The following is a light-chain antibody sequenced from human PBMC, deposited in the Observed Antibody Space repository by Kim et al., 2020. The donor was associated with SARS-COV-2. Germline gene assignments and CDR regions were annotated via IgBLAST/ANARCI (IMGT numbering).Light chain of an antibody. CDR3: TSYAGSHNLV. V-gene: IGLV2-8*01. Sequence: QSVTLSCTGTSSDVGGYNYVSWYQHHPGKAPKLMIYDVTKRPSGVPNRFSGSKSGNTASLTVSGLQAEDEADYYCTSYAGSHNLVFGGGTQLTVL. CDR2: DVT. J-gene: IGLJ3*02. CDR1: SSDVGGYNY.